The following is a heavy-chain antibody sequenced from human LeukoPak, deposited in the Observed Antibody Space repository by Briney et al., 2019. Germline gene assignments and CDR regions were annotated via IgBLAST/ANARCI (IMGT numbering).Heavy chain of an antibody. CDR1: GGSISSSSYY. Sequence: SETLSLTCTVSGGSISSSSYYWGWIRQPPGKGLEWIGEINHSGSTNYNPSLKSRVTISVDTSKNQFSLKLSSVTAADTAVYYCARLSGSRYSSSWRGYYYYYMDVWGKGTTVTISS. D-gene: IGHD6-13*01. V-gene: IGHV4-39*07. CDR3: ARLSGSRYSSSWRGYYYYYMDV. J-gene: IGHJ6*03. CDR2: INHSGST.